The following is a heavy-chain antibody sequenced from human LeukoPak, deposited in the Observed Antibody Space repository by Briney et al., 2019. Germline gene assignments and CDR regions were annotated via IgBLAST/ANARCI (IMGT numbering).Heavy chain of an antibody. CDR1: GFTFSSYE. D-gene: IGHD3-10*01. J-gene: IGHJ4*02. Sequence: GGSLRLSCAASGFTFSSYEMNWVRQAPGKGLEWVSYISSSGSTIYYADSVKGRFTISRDNAKNSLYLQMNSLRAEDTAVYYCAREYYYGPGTIPPHFDYWGQGTLVTVSS. CDR2: ISSSGSTI. CDR3: AREYYYGPGTIPPHFDY. V-gene: IGHV3-48*03.